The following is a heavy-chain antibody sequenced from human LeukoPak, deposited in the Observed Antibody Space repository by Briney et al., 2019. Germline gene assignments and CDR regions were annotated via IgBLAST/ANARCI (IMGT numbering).Heavy chain of an antibody. CDR2: ISSSSTYI. Sequence: GGSLRLSCAASGFIFSSYTMNWVRQAPGKGLEWVSSISSSSTYIYYADSLKGRFTISRDNAKNSLYLQMNSLRAEDTAVYYCARGLLSDGDRWFGEFHDFWGQGTLVTVSS. V-gene: IGHV3-21*01. J-gene: IGHJ4*02. CDR1: GFIFSSYT. CDR3: ARGLLSDGDRWFGEFHDF. D-gene: IGHD3-10*01.